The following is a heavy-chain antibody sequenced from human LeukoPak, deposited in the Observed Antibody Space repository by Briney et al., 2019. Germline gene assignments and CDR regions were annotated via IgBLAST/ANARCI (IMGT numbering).Heavy chain of an antibody. J-gene: IGHJ5*02. CDR2: INPNSGGT. D-gene: IGHD1-1*01. Sequence: ASVKVSCKASGYTFTGYYMHWVRQAPGQGLEWMGWINPNSGGTNYAQKFQGWVTMIRDTSISTAYMELSRLRSDDTAVYYCARGFLREYNWNDGSWFDPWGQGTLVTVSS. V-gene: IGHV1-2*04. CDR1: GYTFTGYY. CDR3: ARGFLREYNWNDGSWFDP.